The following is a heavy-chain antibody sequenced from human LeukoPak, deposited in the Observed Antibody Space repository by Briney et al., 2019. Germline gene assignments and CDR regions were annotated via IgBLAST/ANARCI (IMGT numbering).Heavy chain of an antibody. V-gene: IGHV3-23*01. CDR3: AKISDSSGSDI. CDR2: ISGSAGST. J-gene: IGHJ3*02. Sequence: GGSLRLSCTASGFTFSSYAMSWVRQAPGKGLEWVSAISGSAGSTYYADSVKGRFTISRDNSKNTLYLQMNSLRAEDTAVYYCAKISDSSGSDIWGQGTMVTVSS. D-gene: IGHD3-22*01. CDR1: GFTFSSYA.